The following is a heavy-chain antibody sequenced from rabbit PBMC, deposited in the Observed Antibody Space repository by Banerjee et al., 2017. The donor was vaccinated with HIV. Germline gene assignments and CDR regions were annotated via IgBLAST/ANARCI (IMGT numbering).Heavy chain of an antibody. CDR1: EFFFSFSNW. CDR2: IVTSSGST. V-gene: IGHV1S43*01. CDR3: ARGVSAGYGGYGYVPYYFYL. D-gene: IGHD6-1*01. Sequence: QEQLEESGGDLVKPEGSLTLTCTASEFFFSFSNWICWVRQAPGKGLEWIACIVTSSGSTWYASWVNGRFTVSRSTSLNTVDLKMTSLTAADTATYFCARGVSAGYGGYGYVPYYFYLWGQGTLVTVS. J-gene: IGHJ4*01.